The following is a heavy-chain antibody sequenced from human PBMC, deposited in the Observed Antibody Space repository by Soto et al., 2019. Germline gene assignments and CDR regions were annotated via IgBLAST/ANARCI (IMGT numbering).Heavy chain of an antibody. D-gene: IGHD2-15*01. V-gene: IGHV4-31*03. CDR2: IYYSGIT. CDR3: ARVGAELATAYYFDY. CDR1: GATISSGGYY. Sequence: SETLSLTCTVPGATISSGGYYWSWIRQHPGKGLEWIGYIYYSGITYYNPSLKSRVTISVDTSENQFSLTLSSVTAADTAVYYCARVGAELATAYYFDYWGQGTLVNVSS. J-gene: IGHJ4*02.